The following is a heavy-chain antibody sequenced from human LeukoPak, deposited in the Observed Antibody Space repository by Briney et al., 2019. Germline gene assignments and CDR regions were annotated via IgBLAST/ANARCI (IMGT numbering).Heavy chain of an antibody. Sequence: GASVKVSCKASGYSFTSHYMHWVRQAPGQGLEWMGWINTNTGNPTYAQGFTGRFVFSLDTSVSTAYLQINSLKAEDTAVYYCVRDRSGGGVTGPFDYWGQETLVTVSS. CDR3: VRDRSGGGVTGPFDY. CDR2: INTNTGNP. CDR1: GYSFTSHY. J-gene: IGHJ4*02. D-gene: IGHD3-10*01. V-gene: IGHV7-4-1*02.